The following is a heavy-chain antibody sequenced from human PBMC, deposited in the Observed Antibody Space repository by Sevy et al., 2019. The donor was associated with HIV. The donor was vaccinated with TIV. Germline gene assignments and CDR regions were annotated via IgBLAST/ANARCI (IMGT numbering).Heavy chain of an antibody. CDR1: GGTFSSYA. J-gene: IGHJ6*03. D-gene: IGHD1-1*01. CDR2: IIPIFGTA. CDR3: ARNEMEPYYYYYYMDV. V-gene: IGHV1-69*06. Sequence: KVSCKASGGTFSSYAISWVRQAPVQGLEWMGGIIPIFGTANYAQKFQGRVTITGDKSTSTAYMELRSLRSEETAVHYCARNEMEPYYYYYYMDVWGKRTTVTVSS.